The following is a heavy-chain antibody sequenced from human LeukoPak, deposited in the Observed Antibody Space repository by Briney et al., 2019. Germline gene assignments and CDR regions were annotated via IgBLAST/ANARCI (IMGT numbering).Heavy chain of an antibody. V-gene: IGHV3-13*01. CDR1: GFTFSSYD. CDR3: ARSMDPLYYYDSSGYYYVSPTFDY. Sequence: GGSLRLSCAASGFTFSSYDMHWVRQATGKGLEWVSAIGTAGDTYYPGSVKGRFTISRENAKNSLYLQMNSLRAGDTAVYYCARSMDPLYYYDSSGYYYVSPTFDYWGQGTLVTVSS. CDR2: IGTAGDT. D-gene: IGHD3-22*01. J-gene: IGHJ4*02.